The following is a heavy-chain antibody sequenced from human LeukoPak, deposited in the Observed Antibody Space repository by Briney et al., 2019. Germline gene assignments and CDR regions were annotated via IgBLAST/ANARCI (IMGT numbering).Heavy chain of an antibody. V-gene: IGHV4-59*01. Sequence: SETLSLTCTVSGAFLSSYHWSWIRQPPGKGLEWIGYIYYSGSTTYNPSLKSRLTMSLDTSKNQVSLKLSSVTAADTAVYYCARDLPGIAVAPDAFDIWGQGTMVTVSS. CDR3: ARDLPGIAVAPDAFDI. CDR1: GAFLSSYH. D-gene: IGHD6-19*01. CDR2: IYYSGST. J-gene: IGHJ3*02.